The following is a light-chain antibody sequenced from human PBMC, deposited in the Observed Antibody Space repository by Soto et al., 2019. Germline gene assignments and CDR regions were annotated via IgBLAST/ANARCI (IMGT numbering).Light chain of an antibody. CDR3: SSFTSSSTVL. CDR1: SSDVGGYNY. CDR2: EVT. J-gene: IGLJ2*01. V-gene: IGLV2-14*01. Sequence: QSALTQPPSVSGSLGQSITISCTGTSSDVGGYNYVSWYQHHPGKDPKVVIFEVTKRPSGVSSRFSGSKSGNTASLTVSGLQAEDEGDYYCSSFTSSSTVLFGGGTKLTVL.